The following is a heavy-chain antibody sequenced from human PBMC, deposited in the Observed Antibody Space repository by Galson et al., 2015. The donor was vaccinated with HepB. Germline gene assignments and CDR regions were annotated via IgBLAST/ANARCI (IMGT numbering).Heavy chain of an antibody. D-gene: IGHD2-2*01. J-gene: IGHJ6*02. CDR1: GDSVSSNSAA. Sequence: CAISGDSVSSNSAAWNWIRQSPSRGLEWLGRTYYRSKWYNDYAVSVKSRITINPDTSKNQFSLQLNSVTPEDTAVYYCARDPIVVVPAAMRGDYYYYGMDVWGQGTTVTVSS. CDR3: ARDPIVVVPAAMRGDYYYYGMDV. CDR2: TYYRSKWYN. V-gene: IGHV6-1*01.